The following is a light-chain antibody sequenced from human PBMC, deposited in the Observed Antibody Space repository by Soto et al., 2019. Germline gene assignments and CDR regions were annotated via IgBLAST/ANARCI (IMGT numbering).Light chain of an antibody. CDR2: AAS. V-gene: IGKV3-20*01. CDR1: QSVSSNS. Sequence: DIVLTQSPGTLSLSPGDRATLSCRASQSVSSNSLAWYQQRPGQAPRLLLYAASSRATGVPDRFSGSGSGTDFTLTIRRLEPEDFAVYYCQQYAFSPLTFGGGTKVEIK. CDR3: QQYAFSPLT. J-gene: IGKJ4*01.